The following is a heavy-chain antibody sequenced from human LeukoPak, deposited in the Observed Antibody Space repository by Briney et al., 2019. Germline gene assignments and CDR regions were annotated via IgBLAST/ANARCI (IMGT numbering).Heavy chain of an antibody. CDR3: ASSYDSSGYYDY. V-gene: IGHV3-53*01. J-gene: IGHJ4*02. Sequence: GGSLRLSCAASGFTVSSNYMSWVRQAPGKGLEWVSVIYSGGSTYYADSVKGRFTISRDNSKNTLYLQMNSLRAEDTAVYYCASSYDSSGYYDYWGQGILVTVSS. CDR2: IYSGGST. D-gene: IGHD3-22*01. CDR1: GFTVSSNY.